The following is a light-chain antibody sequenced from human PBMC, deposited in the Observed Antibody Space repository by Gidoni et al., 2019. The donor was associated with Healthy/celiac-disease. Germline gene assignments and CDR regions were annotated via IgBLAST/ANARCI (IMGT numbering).Light chain of an antibody. V-gene: IGKV3-15*01. CDR2: GAS. Sequence: IVMPQSPATLSVSPGERATLSCRASHSVSSNLDWYQRNTGQAHGILVYGASTRATGIPAGFGGGGSGTEFPFTLGSRQSKDFAVYSGQRLNDYLWTFGQGTKVEIK. J-gene: IGKJ1*01. CDR3: QRLNDYLWT. CDR1: HSVSSN.